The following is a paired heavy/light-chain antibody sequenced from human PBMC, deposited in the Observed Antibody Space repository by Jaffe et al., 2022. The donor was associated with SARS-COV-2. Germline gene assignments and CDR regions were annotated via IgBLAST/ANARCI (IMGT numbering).Heavy chain of an antibody. CDR2: IKPDGSGS. CDR3: ARTLVAGDDAFDI. V-gene: IGHV3-7*01. CDR1: GFIFSNYW. D-gene: IGHD2-21*01. J-gene: IGHJ3*02. Sequence: EERLVESGGGLVQPGGSLRLSCAASGFIFSNYWLSWVRQAPGKGLEWVANIKPDGSGSYYVDSVKGRFTISRNNPKNSLYLQMTNLRAEDTALYYCARTLVAGDDAFDIWGRGTMVTVSS.
Light chain of an antibody. V-gene: IGKV2-28*01. CDR3: MQALQTPPT. Sequence: DIVMTQSPLSLPVTPGEPASISCRSSQSLLHSNGYNYLDWYLQKPGQSPQLLIYLGSNRASGVPDRFSGSGSGTDFTLKISRVEAEDVGVYYCMQALQTPPTFGGGTKVDIK. J-gene: IGKJ4*01. CDR2: LGS. CDR1: QSLLHSNGYNY.